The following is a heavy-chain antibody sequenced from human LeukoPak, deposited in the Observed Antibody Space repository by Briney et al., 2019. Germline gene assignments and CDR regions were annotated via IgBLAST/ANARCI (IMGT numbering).Heavy chain of an antibody. D-gene: IGHD3-16*01. Sequence: GGSLRLSCAASGFIFSSYWMSWVRQAPGKGLEWVANIKQDGSEKYYVDSVKGRFTISRDNAKNSLYLQMNSLRAEDTAVYYCARYSFGDDQPWGQGTLVTVSS. V-gene: IGHV3-7*05. CDR3: ARYSFGDDQP. J-gene: IGHJ5*02. CDR1: GFIFSSYW. CDR2: IKQDGSEK.